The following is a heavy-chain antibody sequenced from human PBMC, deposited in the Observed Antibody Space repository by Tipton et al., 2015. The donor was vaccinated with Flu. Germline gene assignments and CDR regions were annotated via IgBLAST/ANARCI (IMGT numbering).Heavy chain of an antibody. V-gene: IGHV4-59*01. CDR2: TYYSGST. CDR1: GGSISSYY. J-gene: IGHJ3*02. CDR3: ARGGGLGPGAFDI. Sequence: TLSLTCTVSGGSISSYYWSWIRQPPGKGLEWIGYTYYSGSTNYNPSLKSRVTISVDTSKNQFSLKLSSVTAADTAVYYCARGGGLGPGAFDIWGQGTMVTVSS. D-gene: IGHD3-16*01.